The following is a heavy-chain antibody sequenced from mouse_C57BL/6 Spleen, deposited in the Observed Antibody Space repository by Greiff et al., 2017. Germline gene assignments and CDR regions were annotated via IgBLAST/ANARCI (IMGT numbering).Heavy chain of an antibody. Sequence: EVKLMESGGGLVKPGGSLKLSCAASGFTFSDYGMHWVRQAPEKGLEWVAYISSGSSTIYYADTGKGRFTISRDNAKNTLFLQMTSLRSEDTAMYYCARNYYGSSYAWFAYWGQGTLVTVSA. D-gene: IGHD1-1*01. CDR2: ISSGSSTI. V-gene: IGHV5-17*01. J-gene: IGHJ3*01. CDR3: ARNYYGSSYAWFAY. CDR1: GFTFSDYG.